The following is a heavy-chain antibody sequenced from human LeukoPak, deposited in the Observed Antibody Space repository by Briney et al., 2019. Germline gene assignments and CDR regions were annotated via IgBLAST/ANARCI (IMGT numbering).Heavy chain of an antibody. V-gene: IGHV3-23*01. Sequence: PGGSLRLSCAASGFIFSDYGMSWVRQAPGKGLEWVSSIGGRGGSTYYADSVKGRFTISRDNAKNSLYLQMNSLRAEDTAVYSCARGADGVSSNSRGWFDPWGQGTLVTVSS. CDR2: IGGRGGST. D-gene: IGHD2-15*01. CDR3: ARGADGVSSNSRGWFDP. J-gene: IGHJ5*02. CDR1: GFIFSDYG.